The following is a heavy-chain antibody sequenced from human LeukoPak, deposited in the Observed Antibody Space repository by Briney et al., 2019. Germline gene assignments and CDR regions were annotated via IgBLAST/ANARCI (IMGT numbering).Heavy chain of an antibody. CDR3: AKVGPDCSGGSCYSGLDY. Sequence: GRSPRLSCAAPGFTFSSYGMHWVRQAPGKGLEWVAVISYDGSNKYYADSVKGRFTISRDNSKNTLYLQMNSLRAEDTAVYYCAKVGPDCSGGSCYSGLDYWGQGTLVTVSS. D-gene: IGHD2-15*01. CDR1: GFTFSSYG. J-gene: IGHJ4*02. V-gene: IGHV3-30*18. CDR2: ISYDGSNK.